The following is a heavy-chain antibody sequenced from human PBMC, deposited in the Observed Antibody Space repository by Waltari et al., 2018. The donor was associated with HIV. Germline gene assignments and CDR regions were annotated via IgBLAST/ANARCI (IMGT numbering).Heavy chain of an antibody. Sequence: QLQMGQSGTAVKKPGDTVKASCRASGDTVADSYIHWMRQAPGQGLKWMGWGSPDTRVTNYPQSLQGRVTLTRDTSISTVFLELRGMSSDDSAIYYWAREKRLGLDGMDGWGPGTTVIVSS. V-gene: IGHV1-2*02. J-gene: IGHJ6*02. D-gene: IGHD6-19*01. CDR1: GDTVADSY. CDR3: AREKRLGLDGMDG. CDR2: GSPDTRVT.